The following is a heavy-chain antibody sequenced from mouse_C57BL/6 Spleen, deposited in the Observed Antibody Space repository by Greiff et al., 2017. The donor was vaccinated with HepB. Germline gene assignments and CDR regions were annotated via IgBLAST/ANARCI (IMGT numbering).Heavy chain of an antibody. Sequence: QVHVKQPGTELVKPGASVKLSCKASGYTFTSYWMHWVKQRPGQGLEWIGNINPSNGGTNYNEKFKSKATLTVDKSSSTAYMQLSSLTSEDSAVYYCARSRGRYWYFDVWGTGTTVTVSS. V-gene: IGHV1-53*01. CDR2: INPSNGGT. CDR1: GYTFTSYW. CDR3: ARSRGRYWYFDV. J-gene: IGHJ1*03.